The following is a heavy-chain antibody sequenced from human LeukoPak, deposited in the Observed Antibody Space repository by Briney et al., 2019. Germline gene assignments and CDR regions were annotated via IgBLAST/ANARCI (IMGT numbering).Heavy chain of an antibody. CDR1: GFTFDDYG. CDR2: ISDSGTTI. Sequence: SGGSLRLSCAASGFTFDDYGMNWVRQAPGKGLEWVSYISDSGTTIYYADSVKGRFTISRDNAKNSLYLQMNSLRAEDTAVYYCATVGSTGYFDYWGLGTLVTVSS. CDR3: ATVGSTGYFDY. J-gene: IGHJ4*02. D-gene: IGHD2-2*01. V-gene: IGHV3-48*03.